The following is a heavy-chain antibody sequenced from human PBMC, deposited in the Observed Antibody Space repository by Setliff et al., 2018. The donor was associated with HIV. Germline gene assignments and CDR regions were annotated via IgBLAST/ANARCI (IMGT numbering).Heavy chain of an antibody. Sequence: SETLSLTCTVSGGSISSSSYYWIWVRQPPGEGLEWIGNIYYSGSTYYNPSLKSRTTISVDTSQNQFSLKLTSVTAAATAVYYCASQGRSGWLWGGFVSWGQGTLVTVSS. CDR3: ASQGRSGWLWGGFVS. V-gene: IGHV4-39*01. J-gene: IGHJ4*02. D-gene: IGHD6-19*01. CDR2: IYYSGST. CDR1: GGSISSSSYY.